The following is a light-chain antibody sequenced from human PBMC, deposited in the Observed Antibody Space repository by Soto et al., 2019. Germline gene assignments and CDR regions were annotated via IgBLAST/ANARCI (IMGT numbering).Light chain of an antibody. CDR3: MQGTHWPYT. CDR2: KVS. Sequence: DVVMTQSPLSLPVTLGQPASISCRSTQSLVHSDGNTHLNWFQQRPGQSPRRLICKVSNRDSGVPDRFSGSASGTDFTLKISRVEAEDVGAYSCMQGTHWPYTFGQGTKLEIK. V-gene: IGKV2-30*02. J-gene: IGKJ2*01. CDR1: QSLVHSDGNTH.